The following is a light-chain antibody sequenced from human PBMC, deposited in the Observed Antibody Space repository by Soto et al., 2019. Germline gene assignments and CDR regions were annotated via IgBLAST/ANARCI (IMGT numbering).Light chain of an antibody. Sequence: DIVVTQSPVALAVSLGERATTNCKSSLSVLYSSNNKNYLAWYRQKPGQPPKLLIYWASTRESGVPDRFSGSGSGTDLTLTISSLQAEDVAVYYCQQYYSAPRAFGQGTKLEIK. CDR1: LSVLYSSNNKNY. CDR3: QQYYSAPRA. CDR2: WAS. J-gene: IGKJ2*01. V-gene: IGKV4-1*01.